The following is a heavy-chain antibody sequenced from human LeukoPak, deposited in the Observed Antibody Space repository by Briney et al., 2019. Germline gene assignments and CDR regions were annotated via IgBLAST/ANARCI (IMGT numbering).Heavy chain of an antibody. CDR2: INHRGST. Sequence: PSETLSLTCAVYGGSFSGYYWSWIRQPPGKGLKWLGEINHRGSTNYNPSLKSRVTISVDTSKKQFSLKLSSVTAADTAVYYCAKVVPAAISSIAARPRGDYYYGMDVWGQGTTVTVSS. D-gene: IGHD6-6*01. CDR3: AKVVPAAISSIAARPRGDYYYGMDV. CDR1: GGSFSGYY. V-gene: IGHV4-34*01. J-gene: IGHJ6*02.